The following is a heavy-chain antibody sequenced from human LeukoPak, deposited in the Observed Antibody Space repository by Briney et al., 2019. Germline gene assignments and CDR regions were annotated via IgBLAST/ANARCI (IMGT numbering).Heavy chain of an antibody. V-gene: IGHV1-46*01. Sequence: ASVKVSCKASGYTFTSYYMHWVRQAPGQGLEWMGIINPSGVSTSYTQKFQGRITMTRDTSTSTVYVELSSLRSEDTAVYYCARAYYHASSRYYFPLDYWGQGTLVTVSS. CDR1: GYTFTSYY. J-gene: IGHJ4*02. CDR3: ARAYYHASSRYYFPLDY. CDR2: INPSGVST. D-gene: IGHD3-22*01.